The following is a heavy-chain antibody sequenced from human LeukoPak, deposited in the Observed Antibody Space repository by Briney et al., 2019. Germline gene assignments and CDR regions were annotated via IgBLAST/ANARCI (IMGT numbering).Heavy chain of an antibody. CDR2: ISGSGGST. CDR1: GFPFSDFS. J-gene: IGHJ4*02. D-gene: IGHD6-19*01. Sequence: PGGSLRLSCATSGFPFSDFSMSWVRQAPGKGLEWVSAISGSGGSTYYADSVKGRFTISRDNSKNTLYLQMNSLRAEDTAVYYCAKATVAVAPYYFDYWGQGTLVTVSS. V-gene: IGHV3-23*01. CDR3: AKATVAVAPYYFDY.